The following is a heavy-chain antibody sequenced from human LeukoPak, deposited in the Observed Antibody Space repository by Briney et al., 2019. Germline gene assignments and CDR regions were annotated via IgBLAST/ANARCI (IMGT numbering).Heavy chain of an antibody. V-gene: IGHV1-2*02. CDR2: INPNSGGT. J-gene: IGHJ3*02. CDR1: GYTFTGYY. CDR3: ARVLNWVYDAFDI. D-gene: IGHD7-27*01. Sequence: EASVKVSCKASGYTFTGYYMHWVRQAPGQGLEWMGWINPNSGGTNYAQKFQGRVTMTRDTSISTAYMELSRLRSDDTAVYYCARVLNWVYDAFDIWGQGTMVTVSS.